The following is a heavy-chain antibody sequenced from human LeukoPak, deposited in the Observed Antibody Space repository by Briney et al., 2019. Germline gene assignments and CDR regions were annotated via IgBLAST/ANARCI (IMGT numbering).Heavy chain of an antibody. D-gene: IGHD2-8*01. Sequence: GASVKDSCKASGYTFTGYYMHWVRQAPGQGLEWMGWINPNSGGTNYAQKFQGRVTMTRDTSISTAYMELSRLRSDDTAVYYCARYGDIVLMVYAFWGQGTLVTVSS. CDR2: INPNSGGT. J-gene: IGHJ4*02. V-gene: IGHV1-2*02. CDR3: ARYGDIVLMVYAF. CDR1: GYTFTGYY.